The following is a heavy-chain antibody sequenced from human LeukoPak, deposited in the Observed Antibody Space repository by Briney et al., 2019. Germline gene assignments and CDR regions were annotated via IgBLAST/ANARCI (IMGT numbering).Heavy chain of an antibody. V-gene: IGHV3-21*01. Sequence: GGSLRLSCTASGFTFTSVAMSWVRQAPGKGLEWVSSISGGSDYIYYADSVKGRSTIPRDNAETSVYLQMNSLRAEDTAVYYCAKEASIAAYFDYWGQGTLVTVSS. D-gene: IGHD6-6*01. CDR3: AKEASIAAYFDY. CDR2: ISGGSDYI. J-gene: IGHJ4*02. CDR1: GFTFTSVA.